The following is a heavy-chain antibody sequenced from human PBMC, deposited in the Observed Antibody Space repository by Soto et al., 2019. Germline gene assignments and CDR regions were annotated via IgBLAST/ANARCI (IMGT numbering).Heavy chain of an antibody. D-gene: IGHD2-21*02. V-gene: IGHV1-69*13. J-gene: IGHJ1*01. CDR1: GGTFNSYA. CDR2: IIPIFGTA. Sequence: GASVKVSCKASGGTFNSYAISWVRQAPGQGLEWMGGIIPIFGTANYAQKFQGRVTITADESTSTAYMELSSLRSEDTAVYYCASGSACGGDCARAPSSWGQGTLVTVSS. CDR3: ASGSACGGDCARAPSS.